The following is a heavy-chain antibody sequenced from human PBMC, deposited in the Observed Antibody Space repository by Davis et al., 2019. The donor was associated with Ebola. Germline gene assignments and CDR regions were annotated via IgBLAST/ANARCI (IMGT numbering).Heavy chain of an antibody. J-gene: IGHJ4*02. Sequence: GESLKISCAASGFTFSSYAMSWVRQAPGKGLKWVSAISGSGGSTYYADSVKGRFTISRDNSKNTLYLQMNSLRAEDTAVYYCAKDLADDYDFWSGYFDYWGQGTLVTVSS. CDR1: GFTFSSYA. V-gene: IGHV3-23*01. CDR3: AKDLADDYDFWSGYFDY. D-gene: IGHD3-3*01. CDR2: ISGSGGST.